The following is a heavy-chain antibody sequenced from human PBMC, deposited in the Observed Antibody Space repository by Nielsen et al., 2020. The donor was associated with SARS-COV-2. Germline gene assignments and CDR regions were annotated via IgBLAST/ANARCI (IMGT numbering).Heavy chain of an antibody. D-gene: IGHD1-26*01. Sequence: GGSLRLSWAASGCTFSTYWMTWVRQAPGKGLEWVANINQDGSVKYCVDSVKGRFTISRDNAKNSVYLQMNRLTAEDTAMYYCARAIGAADSYWGQGTLVTVSS. CDR2: INQDGSVK. J-gene: IGHJ4*02. CDR1: GCTFSTYW. V-gene: IGHV3-7*05. CDR3: ARAIGAADSY.